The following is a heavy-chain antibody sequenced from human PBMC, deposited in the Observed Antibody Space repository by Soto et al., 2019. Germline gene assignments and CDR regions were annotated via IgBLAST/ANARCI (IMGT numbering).Heavy chain of an antibody. CDR3: ARDRIAVTADNYWYDP. J-gene: IGHJ5*02. CDR1: GFTFSSYG. D-gene: IGHD6-19*01. CDR2: ISYDGSNK. Sequence: QVQLVESGGGVVQPGRSLRLSCAASGFTFSSYGMHWVRQAPGKGLEWVAVISYDGSNKYYADSVKGRFTISRDNSKNTLDRLMKSSRAYDARVCYCARDRIAVTADNYWYDPWGQGTLVTVSS. V-gene: IGHV3-30*03.